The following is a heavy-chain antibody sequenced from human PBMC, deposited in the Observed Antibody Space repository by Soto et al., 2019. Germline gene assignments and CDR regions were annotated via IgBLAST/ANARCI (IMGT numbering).Heavy chain of an antibody. CDR3: ARTDTRATISYYDYVWGSPDYYCIHV. CDR2: INSDGSST. J-gene: IGHJ6*02. Sequence: GSLRLSCAASGFTFSSYWVHWVRQAPGEGLVWVSRINSDGSSTSYADSVKGRFTISRDNAKNTLYLQMNSLRAEDTAVYYCARTDTRATISYYDYVWGSPDYYCIHVWGPWTTVT. V-gene: IGHV3-74*01. CDR1: GFTFSSYW. D-gene: IGHD3-16*01.